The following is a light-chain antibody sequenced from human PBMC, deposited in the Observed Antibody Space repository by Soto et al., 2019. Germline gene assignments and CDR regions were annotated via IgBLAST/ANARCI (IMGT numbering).Light chain of an antibody. CDR3: SSYTSSTIL. CDR2: DFS. CDR1: SSDAHAYNY. J-gene: IGLJ2*01. Sequence: QSVLTQPASVSGSPGQSIIISCTGTSSDAHAYNYVSWYQHHPGKAPKLLIYDFSNRPSGISNRFSGSKSGNTASPNISGLQPEDEADYFCSSYTSSTILFGGGTKLTVL. V-gene: IGLV2-14*03.